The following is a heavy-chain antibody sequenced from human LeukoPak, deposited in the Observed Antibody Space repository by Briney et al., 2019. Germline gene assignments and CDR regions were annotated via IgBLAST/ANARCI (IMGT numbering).Heavy chain of an antibody. CDR3: ARTYDILTGYSLPSYYFDY. D-gene: IGHD3-9*01. CDR1: GYSFTSYW. J-gene: IGHJ4*02. CDR2: IYPGDSDT. V-gene: IGHV5-51*01. Sequence: GESLKISCKGSGYSFTSYWIGWVRQMPGKGLEWMGIIYPGDSDTRYSPSFQGQVTISADKSISTAYLQWSSLKASDTAMYYCARTYDILTGYSLPSYYFDYWGQGTLVTVSS.